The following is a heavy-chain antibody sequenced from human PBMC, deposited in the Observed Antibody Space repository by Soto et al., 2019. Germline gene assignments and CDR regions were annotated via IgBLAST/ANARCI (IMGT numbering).Heavy chain of an antibody. J-gene: IGHJ4*02. CDR1: GFTFSSYG. CDR3: AKELLR. Sequence: GGSLRLSCAASGFTFSSYGMHWVRQAPGKGLEWVAVISYDGSNKYYADSVKGRFTISRDNSKNTLYLQMNSLRAEDTAVYYCAKELLRWGQGTLVTVSS. D-gene: IGHD2-15*01. V-gene: IGHV3-30*18. CDR2: ISYDGSNK.